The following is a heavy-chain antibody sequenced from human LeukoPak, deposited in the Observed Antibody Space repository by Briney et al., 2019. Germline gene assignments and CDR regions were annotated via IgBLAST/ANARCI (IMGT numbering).Heavy chain of an antibody. J-gene: IGHJ4*02. D-gene: IGHD5-18*01. V-gene: IGHV6-1*01. Sequence: SQTLSLTCALSRYSVSSNSSAWRSIRQSPSRGLEWLGRTYYRSTWYNDYAVSVNSRITINPDTSKNQFSLQLNSVTPEDTAVYSCAREYSYGQIDYWGQGTLVTVSS. CDR1: RYSVSSNSSA. CDR2: TYYRSTWYN. CDR3: AREYSYGQIDY.